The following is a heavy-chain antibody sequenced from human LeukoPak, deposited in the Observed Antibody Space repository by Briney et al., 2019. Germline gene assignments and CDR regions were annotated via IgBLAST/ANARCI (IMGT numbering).Heavy chain of an antibody. V-gene: IGHV3-30*18. CDR2: IWYGGSNK. CDR3: AKDLSGAPGFDP. J-gene: IGHJ5*02. D-gene: IGHD2-15*01. Sequence: PGRSLRLSCAASGFTFSSYGMHWVRQAPGKGLEWVAVIWYGGSNKYYADSVKGRFTISRDNSKNTLYLQMNSLRAEDTAVYYCAKDLSGAPGFDPWGQGTLVTVSS. CDR1: GFTFSSYG.